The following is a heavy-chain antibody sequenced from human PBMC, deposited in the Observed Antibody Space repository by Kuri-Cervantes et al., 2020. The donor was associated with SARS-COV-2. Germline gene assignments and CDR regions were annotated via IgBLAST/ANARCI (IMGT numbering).Heavy chain of an antibody. Sequence: SETLSLTCTVSGGSISSYYWSWIRQPPGKGLEWIGYIYYSGSTNYNPSLKSRVTISVDTSENQFSLKLSSVTAADTAVYYCARATAMAPYYYHYYYMDVWGKGTTVTVSS. CDR2: IYYSGST. V-gene: IGHV4-59*12. J-gene: IGHJ6*03. CDR1: GGSISSYY. D-gene: IGHD5-18*01. CDR3: ARATAMAPYYYHYYYMDV.